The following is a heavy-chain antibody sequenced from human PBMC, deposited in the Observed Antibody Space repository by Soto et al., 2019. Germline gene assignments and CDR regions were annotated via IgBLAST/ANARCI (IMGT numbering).Heavy chain of an antibody. V-gene: IGHV1-18*01. CDR2: ISAYNGNT. Sequence: ASVKVSGKASGYTFTSYGISWVRQAPGQGLEWMGWISAYNGNTNYAQKLQGRVTMTTDTSTSTAYMELRSLRSDDTAVYYCARDVEIIAAAGTRWFDPWGQGTLVTVSS. J-gene: IGHJ5*02. CDR1: GYTFTSYG. D-gene: IGHD6-13*01. CDR3: ARDVEIIAAAGTRWFDP.